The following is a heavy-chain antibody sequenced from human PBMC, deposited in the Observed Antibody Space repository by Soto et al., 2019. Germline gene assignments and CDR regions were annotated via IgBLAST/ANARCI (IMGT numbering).Heavy chain of an antibody. V-gene: IGHV4-39*02. CDR3: AKVSRPSRISTPDFDY. CDR1: GASISPGSYY. J-gene: IGHJ4*02. CDR2: IYSGGSA. Sequence: SETLSLTCTVSGASISPGSYYWAWIRQPPGQGLEWIGTIYSGGSAYYNPSLNSRVTMSIDMSKNQLSLEVRSVTAADTAVYYCAKVSRPSRISTPDFDYWGQGTLVTVSS.